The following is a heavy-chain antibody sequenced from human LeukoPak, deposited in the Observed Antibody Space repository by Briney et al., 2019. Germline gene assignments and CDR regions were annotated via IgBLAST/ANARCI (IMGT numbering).Heavy chain of an antibody. V-gene: IGHV3-23*01. D-gene: IGHD6-19*01. CDR1: GFTFSSYA. CDR2: ISGSGGST. Sequence: GGSLRLSCAASGFTFSSYAMSWVRQAPGKGLEWVSGISGSGGSTYYADSVKGRFTISRDNSKNTLYLQMNSLRAEDTAFCAKAPPYSSGWFQYYFDYWGQGTLVTVSS. CDR3: AKAPPYSSGWFQYYFDY. J-gene: IGHJ4*02.